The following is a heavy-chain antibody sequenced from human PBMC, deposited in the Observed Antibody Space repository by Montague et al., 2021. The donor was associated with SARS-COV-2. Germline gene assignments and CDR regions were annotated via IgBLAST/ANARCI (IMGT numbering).Heavy chain of an antibody. CDR2: ISSNGKT. D-gene: IGHD3-22*01. CDR1: GGSINDHY. Sequence: SETLSLTCTVSGGSINDHYRSWIWQSPGKGLEWIGYISSNGKTNYNPSLKSRVTLSADASRNESSLKLDSVTAADTAVYFCARRGYYDSAGYHWHLDLWGRGMLVTVSS. J-gene: IGHJ2*01. V-gene: IGHV4-4*09. CDR3: ARRGYYDSAGYHWHLDL.